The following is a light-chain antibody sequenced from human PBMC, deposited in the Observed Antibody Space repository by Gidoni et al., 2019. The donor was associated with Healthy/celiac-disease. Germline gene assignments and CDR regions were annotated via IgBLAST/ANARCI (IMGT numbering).Light chain of an antibody. V-gene: IGKV3-15*01. CDR2: GAS. Sequence: EIAMTQSPATLSVSTGERATLSCRASQSVSSNLAWYKQKPGQAPRILIYGASTKATAIPARFSGSGSGTEFTLTISSLQSEDFSVYYCQQYNNWPLWTFGQGTKVEIK. CDR1: QSVSSN. CDR3: QQYNNWPLWT. J-gene: IGKJ1*01.